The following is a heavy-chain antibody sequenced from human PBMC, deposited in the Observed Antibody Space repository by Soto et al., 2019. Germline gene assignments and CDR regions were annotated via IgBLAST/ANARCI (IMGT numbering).Heavy chain of an antibody. CDR2: IYPGDSDT. D-gene: IGHD6-19*01. CDR3: VLGPAPHSSGWYFTLMDY. Sequence: PGESLKISCKGSGYSFTSYWIGWVRQMPGKGLEWMGIIYPGDSDTRYSPSFQGQVTISADKSISTAYLQWSSLKASDTAMYYCVLGPAPHSSGWYFTLMDYWGQGTLVTVSS. J-gene: IGHJ4*02. V-gene: IGHV5-51*01. CDR1: GYSFTSYW.